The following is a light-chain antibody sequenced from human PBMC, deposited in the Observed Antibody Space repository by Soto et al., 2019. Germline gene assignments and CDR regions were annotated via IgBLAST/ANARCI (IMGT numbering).Light chain of an antibody. CDR2: DVS. J-gene: IGLJ2*01. CDR1: SSDVGGYNY. CDR3: SSYTSSSSVV. Sequence: QSALTQPASVSGSPGQSITISCTGTSSDVGGYNYVSWYQQHPGKAPKLMSYDVSNRPSGVSNRFSGSKSGNTASLTISGRQAEDEADDYCSSYTSSSSVVFGGGTKLTVL. V-gene: IGLV2-14*01.